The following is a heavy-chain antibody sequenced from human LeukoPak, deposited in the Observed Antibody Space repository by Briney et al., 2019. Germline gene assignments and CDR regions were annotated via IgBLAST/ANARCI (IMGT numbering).Heavy chain of an antibody. D-gene: IGHD4-11*01. CDR3: ARGNMWDYRRYYYYMDV. J-gene: IGHJ6*03. CDR1: GGSFSRYY. V-gene: IGHV4-34*01. Sequence: SETLSLTCAVNGGSFSRYYWSWIRQPPGKGLEWIGEINRSGSTNYNPSLKSRVTISVDTSKNQFSLKLNSVTAADTAIYYCARGNMWDYRRYYYYMDVWGKGTTVTVSS. CDR2: INRSGST.